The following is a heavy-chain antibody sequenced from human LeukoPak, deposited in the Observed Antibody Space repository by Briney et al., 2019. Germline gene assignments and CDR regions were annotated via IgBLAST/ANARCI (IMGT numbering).Heavy chain of an antibody. J-gene: IGHJ4*02. D-gene: IGHD1-26*01. CDR2: IYYSGST. Sequence: PSETLSLTCTVSGGSISSYYWSWIRQPAGKGLEWIGYIYYSGSTNYNPSLKSRVTISVDTSKNQFSLKLSSVTAADTAVYYCARHPYSGSYSLDYWGQGTLVTVSS. CDR3: ARHPYSGSYSLDY. CDR1: GGSISSYY. V-gene: IGHV4-59*08.